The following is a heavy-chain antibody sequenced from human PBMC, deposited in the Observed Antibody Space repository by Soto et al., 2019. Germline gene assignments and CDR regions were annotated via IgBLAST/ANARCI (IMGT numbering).Heavy chain of an antibody. D-gene: IGHD3-9*01. J-gene: IGHJ4*02. CDR3: ASHDILTGYYYFDY. Sequence: SETLSLTCTVSGGSVSSGSYYWSWIRQPPGKGLEWIGYIYYSGSTNYNPSLKSRVTISVDTSKNQFSLKLSSVTAADTAVYYCASHDILTGYYYFDYWGQGTLVTVSS. CDR2: IYYSGST. V-gene: IGHV4-61*01. CDR1: GGSVSSGSYY.